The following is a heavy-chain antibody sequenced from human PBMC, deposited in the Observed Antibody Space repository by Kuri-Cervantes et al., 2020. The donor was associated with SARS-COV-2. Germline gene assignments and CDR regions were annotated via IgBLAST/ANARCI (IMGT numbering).Heavy chain of an antibody. D-gene: IGHD5-24*01. Sequence: SVKVSCKASGGTFSSYAISWVRQAPGQGLEWMGGIIPIFGTANYAQKFQGRVTITADKSTSTAYMELSSLRSEDTAVYYCARDCGMATTETPYDAFDIWGQGTMVTVSS. J-gene: IGHJ3*02. CDR3: ARDCGMATTETPYDAFDI. CDR1: GGTFSSYA. V-gene: IGHV1-69*06. CDR2: IIPIFGTA.